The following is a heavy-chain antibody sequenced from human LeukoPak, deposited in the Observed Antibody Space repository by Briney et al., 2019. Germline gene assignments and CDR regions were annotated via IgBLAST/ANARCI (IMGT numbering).Heavy chain of an antibody. J-gene: IGHJ4*02. Sequence: SGTLSLTCAVSGGSISSRNWWSWVRQPPGKGLEWIGEIYHSGSTNYNPPLQSRVSISVGKSKNQFSLKLTSVTAADTAMYYCAMTLSEYSSSPAIWGQGTLVTVSS. D-gene: IGHD6-13*01. CDR1: GGSISSRNW. CDR2: IYHSGST. V-gene: IGHV4-4*02. CDR3: AMTLSEYSSSPAI.